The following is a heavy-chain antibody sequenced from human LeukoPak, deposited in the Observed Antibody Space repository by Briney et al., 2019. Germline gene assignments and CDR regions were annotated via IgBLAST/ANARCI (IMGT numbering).Heavy chain of an antibody. J-gene: IGHJ6*02. CDR2: VNQEGSEK. V-gene: IGHV3-7*01. CDR1: GFTFSSYW. Sequence: PGGSLRLSCAASGFTFSSYWMTWVRQAPGKGLEWVANVNQEGSEKYYVDSVKGRFTISRDNAKNSLYLQMNSLRAEDTAVYYCARPFTMVRGRGYGMDVWGQGTTVTVSS. CDR3: ARPFTMVRGRGYGMDV. D-gene: IGHD3-10*01.